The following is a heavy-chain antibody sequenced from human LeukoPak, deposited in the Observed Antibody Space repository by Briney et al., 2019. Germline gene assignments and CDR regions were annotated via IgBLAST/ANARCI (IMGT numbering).Heavy chain of an antibody. CDR3: ASPRAPDAFDI. CDR2: IYYSGST. Sequence: PSETLSLTCAVYGGSFSGYYWSWIRQPPGKGLEWIGYIYYSGSTNYNPSLKSRVTISVDTSKNQFSLKLSSVTAADTAVYYCASPRAPDAFDIWGQGTMVTVSS. CDR1: GGSFSGYY. V-gene: IGHV4-59*01. J-gene: IGHJ3*02.